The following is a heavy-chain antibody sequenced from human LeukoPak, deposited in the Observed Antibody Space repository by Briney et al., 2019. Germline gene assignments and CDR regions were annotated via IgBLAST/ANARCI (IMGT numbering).Heavy chain of an antibody. J-gene: IGHJ5*02. V-gene: IGHV4-31*03. CDR1: GGSISSGGYY. CDR3: ARDRYGSGSYTGSGGWFDP. CDR2: IYYSGST. D-gene: IGHD3-10*01. Sequence: SETLSLTCTVSGGSISSGGYYWSWIRQHPGKGLEWIGYIYYSGSTYYNPSLKSRVTISVDTSKNQFSLELSSVTAADTAVYYCARDRYGSGSYTGSGGWFDPWGQGTLVTVSS.